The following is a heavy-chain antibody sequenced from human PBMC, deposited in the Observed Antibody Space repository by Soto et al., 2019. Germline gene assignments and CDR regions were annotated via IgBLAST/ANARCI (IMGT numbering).Heavy chain of an antibody. V-gene: IGHV3-23*01. D-gene: IGHD3-22*01. CDR3: AGGYYYDNSGYRA. J-gene: IGHJ4*02. CDR1: GFTFSSYA. CDR2: ISGSGGST. Sequence: GGSLRLSCAASGFTFSSYAMSWVRQAPGKGLEWVSAISGSGGSTYYADSVKGRFTISRDTAKNSLSLQMVSLRDEDTAVYYCAGGYYYDNSGYRAWGQGTLVTVSS.